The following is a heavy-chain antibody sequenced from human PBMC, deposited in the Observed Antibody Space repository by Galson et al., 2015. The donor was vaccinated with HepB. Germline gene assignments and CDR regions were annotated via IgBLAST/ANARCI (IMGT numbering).Heavy chain of an antibody. CDR2: ISYSGST. CDR1: GGSFSTYY. CDR3: ARRAAGNYDFWSFDY. Sequence: SETLSLTCGVYGGSFSTYYWSWIRQPPGKGLQWIGYISYSGSTIYNPSLKSRVTISVDTSKNQFSLKLTSVTAADTAVYYCARRAAGNYDFWSFDYWGQGTLVTVSS. J-gene: IGHJ4*02. V-gene: IGHV4-59*08. D-gene: IGHD3-3*01.